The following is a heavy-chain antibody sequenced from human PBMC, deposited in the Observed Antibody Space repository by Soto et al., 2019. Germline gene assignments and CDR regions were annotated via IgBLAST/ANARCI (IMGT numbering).Heavy chain of an antibody. J-gene: IGHJ6*02. V-gene: IGHV1-8*01. D-gene: IGHD3-10*01. CDR3: ARGYYGSWGEITYYYSYGMDV. CDR2: MNPNSGNT. CDR1: GYTFTSYD. Sequence: QVQLVQSGAEVKKPGASVKVSCKASGYTFTSYDINWVRQATGQGLEWMGWMNPNSGNTGYAQKFQGRVTMTRNTAISTAYMELSSLRSEETAVYYCARGYYGSWGEITYYYSYGMDVWGQETTVTVSS.